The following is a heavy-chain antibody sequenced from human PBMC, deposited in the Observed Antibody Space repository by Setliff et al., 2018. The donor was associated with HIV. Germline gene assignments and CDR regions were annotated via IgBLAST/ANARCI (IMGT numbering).Heavy chain of an antibody. CDR3: ARGGNSSSWYLYYFDY. V-gene: IGHV4-34*01. J-gene: IGHJ4*02. D-gene: IGHD6-13*01. CDR2: INHSGST. Sequence: PSETLSLTCAVYGGSFSGYYWSWIRQPPGKGLEWIGEINHSGSTNYNPSLKSRVTISVDTSKNQFSLKLSSVTAADTAVYYCARGGNSSSWYLYYFDYWGQGTLVTVPQ. CDR1: GGSFSGYY.